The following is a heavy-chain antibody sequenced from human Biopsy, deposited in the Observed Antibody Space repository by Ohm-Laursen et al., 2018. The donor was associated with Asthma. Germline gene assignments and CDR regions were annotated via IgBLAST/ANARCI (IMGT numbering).Heavy chain of an antibody. D-gene: IGHD4-23*01. CDR1: GDSISSYH. CDR3: ARGVVYGGDSYAEYFQH. J-gene: IGHJ1*01. V-gene: IGHV4-59*01. CDR2: VFYGGAT. Sequence: SQTLSLTCTVSGDSISSYHWSWIRQPPGKELEWIGYVFYGGATNYNPSLKSRVTISVDTSKNQFFLRLSSVTAADTAVYYCARGVVYGGDSYAEYFQHWGQGTLVTVSS.